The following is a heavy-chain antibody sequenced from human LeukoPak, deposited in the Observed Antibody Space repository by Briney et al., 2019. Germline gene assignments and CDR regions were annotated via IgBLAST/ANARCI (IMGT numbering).Heavy chain of an antibody. D-gene: IGHD3-22*01. CDR3: ARASKWLIAFDI. CDR2: IYYSGST. CDR1: GGSISSYY. V-gene: IGHV4-59*01. J-gene: IGHJ3*02. Sequence: SETLSLTCTVSGGSISSYYWSWIRQPPGKGLEWIGYIYYSGSTNYNPSLKSRVTISVDTSKNQFSLKLSSVTAADTAVYYCARASKWLIAFDIWGQGTMVTVSS.